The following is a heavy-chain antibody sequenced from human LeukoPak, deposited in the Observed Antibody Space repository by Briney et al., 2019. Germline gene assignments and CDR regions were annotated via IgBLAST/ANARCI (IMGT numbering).Heavy chain of an antibody. V-gene: IGHV3-23*01. J-gene: IGHJ3*02. D-gene: IGHD3-16*01. CDR3: ARGWGLHI. CDR1: GFTFNSYA. Sequence: PGGSLRLSCAASGFTFNSYAMSWVRQAPGRGLEWVSAISGSGGSTYYADSVKGRFTMSRDNAKNTVYLQMNSLRAEDTAVYYCARGWGLHIWGQGTMVTVSS. CDR2: ISGSGGST.